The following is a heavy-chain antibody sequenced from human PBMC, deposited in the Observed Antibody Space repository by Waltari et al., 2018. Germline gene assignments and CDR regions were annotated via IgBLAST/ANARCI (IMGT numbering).Heavy chain of an antibody. CDR2: IVVGSGNT. CDR3: AAGLFGVFVQSFDP. Sequence: QMQLVQSGPEVKKPGTSVKVACKASGFTFTTSSMQWVRQARGQRLGWIGWIVVGSGNTKYAEKFQERVTFTRDMSTSTAYMELSSLTSEDTAVYYCAAGLFGVFVQSFDPWGQGTLVTVSS. J-gene: IGHJ5*02. D-gene: IGHD3-3*01. CDR1: GFTFTTSS. V-gene: IGHV1-58*02.